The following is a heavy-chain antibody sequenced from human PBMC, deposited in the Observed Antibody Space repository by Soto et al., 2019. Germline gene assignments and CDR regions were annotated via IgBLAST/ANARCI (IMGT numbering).Heavy chain of an antibody. CDR2: IYYSGST. CDR3: AREYGGYVAYFDY. V-gene: IGHV4-59*01. J-gene: IGHJ4*02. CDR1: GGSISSYY. Sequence: SETLSLTCTVSGGSISSYYWSWIRQPPGKGLEWIGYIYYSGSTNYNPSLKSRVTISVDTSKNQFSLKLSSVTAADTAVYYCAREYGGYVAYFDYWGQGTLVTVSS. D-gene: IGHD4-17*01.